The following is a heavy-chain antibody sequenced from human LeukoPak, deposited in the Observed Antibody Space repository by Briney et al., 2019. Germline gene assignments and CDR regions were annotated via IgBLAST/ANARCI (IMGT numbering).Heavy chain of an antibody. D-gene: IGHD5-18*01. CDR3: ARDAQLWSGDYYYGMDV. V-gene: IGHV1-2*06. J-gene: IGHJ6*02. CDR2: LNPNSGGT. CDR1: GYTFTGYY. Sequence: ASVKVSCKASGYTFTGYYMHWVRQAPGQGLEWMGRLNPNSGGTNYAQKFQGRVTMTRDTSISTAYMELSRLRSDDTAVYYCARDAQLWSGDYYYGMDVWGQGTTVTVSS.